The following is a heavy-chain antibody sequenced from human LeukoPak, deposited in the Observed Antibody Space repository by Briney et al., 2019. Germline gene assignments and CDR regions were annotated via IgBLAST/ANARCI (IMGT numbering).Heavy chain of an antibody. D-gene: IGHD3-10*01. CDR3: ARVLPGMWFGESTGYYYYGMDV. Sequence: PSETLSLTCTVSGGSISSYYWSWIRQPPGKGLEWIGYIYYSGTTNYNPSLKSRVTISVDTSKNQFSLKLSSVTAADTAVYYCARVLPGMWFGESTGYYYYGMDVWGQGTTVTVSS. CDR2: IYYSGTT. CDR1: GGSISSYY. J-gene: IGHJ6*02. V-gene: IGHV4-59*01.